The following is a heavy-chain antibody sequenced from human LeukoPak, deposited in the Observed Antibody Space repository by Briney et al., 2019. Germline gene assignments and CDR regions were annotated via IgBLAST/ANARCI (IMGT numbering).Heavy chain of an antibody. V-gene: IGHV4-34*01. D-gene: IGHD1-26*01. CDR3: ARDPAGVGAPRYYFDY. J-gene: IGHJ4*02. CDR1: GGSFSGYY. CDR2: INHSGST. Sequence: PSETLSLTCAVYGGSFSGYYWSWIRQPPGKGLEWIGEINHSGSTNYNPSLKSRVTISVDTSKNQFSLKLSSVTAADTAVYYCARDPAGVGAPRYYFDYWGQGTLVTVSS.